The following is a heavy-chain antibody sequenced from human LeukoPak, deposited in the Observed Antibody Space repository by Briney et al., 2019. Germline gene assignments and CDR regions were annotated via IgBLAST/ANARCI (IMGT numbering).Heavy chain of an antibody. CDR1: GFSFSTYG. CDR2: ISYDGSDK. D-gene: IGHD1-26*01. J-gene: IGHJ4*02. V-gene: IGHV3-30*18. Sequence: GGSLRLSCAASGFSFSTYGMHWVRQAPGKGLEWVTVISYDGSDKYYADSVKGRFTISRDNSRNTLYLQMNSLRVEDTAVYYCAKEVGTFTLDYWGQGTLFTVSS. CDR3: AKEVGTFTLDY.